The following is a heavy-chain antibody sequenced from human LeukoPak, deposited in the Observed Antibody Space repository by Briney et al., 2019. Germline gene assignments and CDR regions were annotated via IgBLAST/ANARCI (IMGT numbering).Heavy chain of an antibody. J-gene: IGHJ4*02. CDR2: IKSKTDGGTT. CDR3: TTAYYDYVWGSYPFDY. CDR1: GFTFSSYA. D-gene: IGHD3-16*02. V-gene: IGHV3-15*01. Sequence: GGSLRLSCAASGFTFSSYAMHWVRQAPGKGLEWVGRIKSKTDGGTTDYAAPVKGRFTISRDDSKNTLYLQMNSLKTEDTAVYYCTTAYYDYVWGSYPFDYWGQGTLVTVSS.